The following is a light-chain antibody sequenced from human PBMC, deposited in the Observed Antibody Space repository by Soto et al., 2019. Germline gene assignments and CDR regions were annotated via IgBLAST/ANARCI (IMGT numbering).Light chain of an antibody. CDR1: QSVRNY. V-gene: IGKV3-11*01. Sequence: EIVLTQSPATLSLSPGGRATLSCRASQSVRNYLTWYQQKPGQPPRLLIYDASNRATGIPARFSGSGSGTDFTLTISSLEPDDFAVYYCEQRNLGLTFGGETKVEIK. CDR3: EQRNLGLT. CDR2: DAS. J-gene: IGKJ4*01.